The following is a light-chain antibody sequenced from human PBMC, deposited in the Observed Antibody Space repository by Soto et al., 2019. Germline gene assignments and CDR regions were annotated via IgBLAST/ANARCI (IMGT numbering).Light chain of an antibody. CDR3: SSYTGSSSPYV. J-gene: IGLJ1*01. CDR1: SSDVGGYNY. CDR2: DVS. V-gene: IGLV2-14*01. Sequence: QSALTQPASVSGSPGQSITISCTGTSSDVGGYNYVSWYQQHPGKAPKLMIYDVSNRPSGASNRFSGSKSGNTASLTIFGLQAEDEADYYCSSYTGSSSPYVFGSGTKLTVL.